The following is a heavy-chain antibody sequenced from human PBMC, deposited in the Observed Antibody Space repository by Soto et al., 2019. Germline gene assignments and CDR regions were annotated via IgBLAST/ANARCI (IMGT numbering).Heavy chain of an antibody. J-gene: IGHJ6*02. D-gene: IGHD2-21*01. CDR3: ARCIREKGKRYYYYGMDV. CDR2: INHSGST. V-gene: IGHV4-34*01. Sequence: PSDTLSLTCAVYGGSFSGYYWSWIRQPPGKGLEWIGEINHSGSTNYNPSLKSRVTISVDTSKNQFSLKLSSVTAADTAVYYCARCIREKGKRYYYYGMDVWGQGTTVTVSS. CDR1: GGSFSGYY.